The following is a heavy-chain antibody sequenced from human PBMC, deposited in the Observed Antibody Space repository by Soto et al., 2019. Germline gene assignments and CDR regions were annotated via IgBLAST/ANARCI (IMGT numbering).Heavy chain of an antibody. CDR3: AKDLGGFGEFLFDY. CDR2: ISYDGGNK. D-gene: IGHD3-10*01. J-gene: IGHJ4*02. CDR1: GFTFSSYG. V-gene: IGHV3-30*18. Sequence: QVQLVESGGGVVQPGRSLRLSCAASGFTFSSYGMHWVRQAPGKGLEWVAVISYDGGNKYYADSVKGRFTISRDNSKNTLYLQMNSLRAEDTAVYYCAKDLGGFGEFLFDYWGQGTLVTVSS.